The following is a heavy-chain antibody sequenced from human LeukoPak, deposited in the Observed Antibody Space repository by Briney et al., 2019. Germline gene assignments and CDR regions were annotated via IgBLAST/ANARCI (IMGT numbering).Heavy chain of an antibody. V-gene: IGHV4-59*01. D-gene: IGHD3-3*01. CDR2: IYYSGST. CDR3: ARGAHYDFWSGYWYAFEI. Sequence: SETLSLTCTVSGGSISSYYWGWIRQPPGKGLEWIGYIYYSGSTNYNPSLKSRVTISVDTSKNQFSLKLSSVTAADTAVYYCARGAHYDFWSGYWYAFEIWGQGTMVTVSS. J-gene: IGHJ3*02. CDR1: GGSISSYY.